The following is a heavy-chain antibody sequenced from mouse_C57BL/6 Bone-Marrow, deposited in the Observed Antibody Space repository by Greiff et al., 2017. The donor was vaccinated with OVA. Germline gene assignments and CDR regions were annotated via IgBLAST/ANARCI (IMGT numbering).Heavy chain of an antibody. J-gene: IGHJ2*01. CDR2: IDPANGNT. D-gene: IGHD2-4*01. CDR3: ASWDYDVYFDY. CDR1: GFNIKNTY. Sequence: VQLQQSVAELVRPGASVKLSCTASGFNIKNTYMHWVKQRPEQGLEWIGRIDPANGNTKYAQKFKGKATITEDTSSNTAYLQLSSLTSEDTASYCCASWDYDVYFDYWGQGTTLTVSS. V-gene: IGHV14-3*01.